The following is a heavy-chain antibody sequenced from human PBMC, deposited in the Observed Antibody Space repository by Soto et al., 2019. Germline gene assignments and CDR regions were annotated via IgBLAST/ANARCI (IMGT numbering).Heavy chain of an antibody. Sequence: PGESLKISCTGSGSRFTSYWISWVRQMPGKGLEWMGRIDPSDSYTNYSPSFQGHVTISADKSISTAYLQWSSLKASDTAMYYCARRPRYNWNDSEDYWGQGTLVTVSS. D-gene: IGHD1-20*01. J-gene: IGHJ4*02. CDR3: ARRPRYNWNDSEDY. V-gene: IGHV5-10-1*01. CDR1: GSRFTSYW. CDR2: IDPSDSYT.